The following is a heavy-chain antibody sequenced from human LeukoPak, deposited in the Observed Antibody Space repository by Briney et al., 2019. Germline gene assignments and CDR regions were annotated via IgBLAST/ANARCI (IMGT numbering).Heavy chain of an antibody. V-gene: IGHV4-61*02. Sequence: SQTLSLTCTVSGGSISSGNYYGSWIRQPAGKGLEWIGRISTTGSTNYNPSLKSRATISVDTSKNQFSLKLSSVTAADTAVYYCASDPSTTIDLVVARIFDYWGQGTLVTVSS. CDR3: ASDPSTTIDLVVARIFDY. CDR2: ISTTGST. J-gene: IGHJ4*02. CDR1: GGSISSGNYY. D-gene: IGHD3-22*01.